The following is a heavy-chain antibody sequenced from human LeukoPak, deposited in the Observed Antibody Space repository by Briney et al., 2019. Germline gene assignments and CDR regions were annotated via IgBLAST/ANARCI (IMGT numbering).Heavy chain of an antibody. CDR2: KYYSGST. D-gene: IGHD5-18*01. CDR1: GVSINTCCYY. CDR3: ARGRSYGFDFDS. J-gene: IGHJ4*02. V-gene: IGHV4-61*01. Sequence: PSETLSLTCDVSGVSINTCCYYWTWIRQPPGKGLEWIGYKYYSGSTRYNSSLRSRFTISLDSSKNQFSLRLTSVTAADTAVYYCARGRSYGFDFDSWGPGTLVIVSS.